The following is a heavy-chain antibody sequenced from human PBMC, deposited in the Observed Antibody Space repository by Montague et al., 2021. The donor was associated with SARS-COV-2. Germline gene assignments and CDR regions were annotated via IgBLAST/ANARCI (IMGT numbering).Heavy chain of an antibody. CDR3: ATDALPGAPGPLGY. CDR1: GFTFDDYA. CDR2: ITGDGDYT. Sequence: SLRLSCAASGFTFDDYAMHWVRQAPGKGLEWVSLITGDGDYTFYGDSVKGRFTISRDNNKNSLYLQMNSLRAGDTALYYCATDALPGAPGPLGYWGQGTLVTVSS. D-gene: IGHD3-9*01. J-gene: IGHJ4*02. V-gene: IGHV3-43*02.